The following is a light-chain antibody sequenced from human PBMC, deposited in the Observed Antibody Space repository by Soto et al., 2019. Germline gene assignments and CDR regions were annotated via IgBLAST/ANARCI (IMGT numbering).Light chain of an antibody. CDR1: QSVRNK. J-gene: IGKJ2*01. CDR2: DSS. V-gene: IGKV3-15*01. CDR3: QQYNNCPPEYT. Sequence: EIVMTQSPATLSVSPGERVTLSCRASQSVRNKLAWYQQKPGQTPRLLIYDSSSRATGIPARFSGSGSGTEFTLTISSLQSEDFAVYYCQQYNNCPPEYTFGQGTKLEIK.